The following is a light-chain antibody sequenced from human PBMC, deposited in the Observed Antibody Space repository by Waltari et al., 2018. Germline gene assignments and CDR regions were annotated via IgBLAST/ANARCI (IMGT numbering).Light chain of an antibody. Sequence: QSALTQPRPVSGSPGQSVTIPSIGTSSHVGAYNFVSGYQQHPGKAPKLVIYDVTKRPSGVPDRFSGSKSGNTASLTISGLQAEDEADYYCCSYAGTNILGIFGGGTKLTVL. J-gene: IGLJ2*01. CDR2: DVT. CDR1: SSHVGAYNF. V-gene: IGLV2-11*01. CDR3: CSYAGTNILGI.